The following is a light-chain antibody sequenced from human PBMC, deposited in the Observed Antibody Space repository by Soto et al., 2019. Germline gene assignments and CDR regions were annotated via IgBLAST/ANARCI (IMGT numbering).Light chain of an antibody. CDR1: SSNIGSNT. CDR2: STN. J-gene: IGLJ2*01. Sequence: QSVLTQPPSASGTPGQRVTISCSGSSSNIGSNTVNWYQQLPGSAPKLLIYSTNQRPSGVPDRFSGSKSGTSASLAISGLQSEDEADYYCAAWDGSLNVVLFGGGTQLTVL. V-gene: IGLV1-44*01. CDR3: AAWDGSLNVVL.